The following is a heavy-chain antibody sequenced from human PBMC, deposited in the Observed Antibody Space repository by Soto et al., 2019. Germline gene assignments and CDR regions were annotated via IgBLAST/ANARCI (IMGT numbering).Heavy chain of an antibody. CDR1: GGSISSYY. CDR3: ARHTMIVGVGAFDI. Sequence: QVQLQESGPGLVKPSETLSLTCTVSGGSISSYYWSWIRQPPGKGLEWIGYIYYSGSTNYNPSLKTRVPISADTPKNQFALKLSSVTASDTAVYYCARHTMIVGVGAFDIWGQGPMVTVSS. V-gene: IGHV4-59*08. D-gene: IGHD3-22*01. CDR2: IYYSGST. J-gene: IGHJ3*02.